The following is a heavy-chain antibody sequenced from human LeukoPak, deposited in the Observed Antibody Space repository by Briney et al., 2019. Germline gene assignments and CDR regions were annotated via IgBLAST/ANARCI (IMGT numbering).Heavy chain of an antibody. J-gene: IGHJ4*02. Sequence: SETLSLTCTVSGVAISSTSYYWGWIRQSPGKGLEWIGSIYYRGSTYYNPPLKSRVTVSLGKSKNQLSLNLTSVTAADTAVYYCSRENGAFPPFGYWGQGILVTV. CDR1: GVAISSTSYY. CDR2: IYYRGST. V-gene: IGHV4-39*07. D-gene: IGHD2-8*01. CDR3: SRENGAFPPFGY.